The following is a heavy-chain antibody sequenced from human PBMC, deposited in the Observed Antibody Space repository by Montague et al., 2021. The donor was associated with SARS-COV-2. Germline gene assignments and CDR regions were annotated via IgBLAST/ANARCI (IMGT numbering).Heavy chain of an antibody. Sequence: SETLSLTCAVYGGSFSGYYWSWIRQPPGKGLEWIGEINDSGSTYYNPSLKSRVTISVDTSKNQFSLKLSSVTAADTAVYYCAGGRAARSITIFGVVNPAIRYYYYVDVWGKGTTVTVSS. CDR1: GGSFSGYY. CDR2: INDSGST. CDR3: AGGRAARSITIFGVVNPAIRYYYYVDV. D-gene: IGHD3-3*01. V-gene: IGHV4-34*01. J-gene: IGHJ6*03.